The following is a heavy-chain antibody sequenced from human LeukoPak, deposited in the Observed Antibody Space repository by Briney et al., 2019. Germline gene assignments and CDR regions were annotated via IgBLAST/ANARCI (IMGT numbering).Heavy chain of an antibody. CDR1: GFTFNNYA. CDR3: AKDKNSGYQLAAEYFHH. V-gene: IGHV3-23*01. D-gene: IGHD3-22*01. J-gene: IGHJ1*01. Sequence: GGSLRLSCAASGFTFNNYAMTWVRQAPGKGLEWVSPISGSGSTTYYSDSVKGRFTISRDNSKNTLSLQMNSLRVEDTAIYYCAKDKNSGYQLAAEYFHHWGQGTLVTVSS. CDR2: ISGSGSTT.